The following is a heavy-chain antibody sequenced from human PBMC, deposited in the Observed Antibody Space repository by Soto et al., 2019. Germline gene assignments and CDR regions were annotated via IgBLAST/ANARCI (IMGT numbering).Heavy chain of an antibody. D-gene: IGHD3-22*01. J-gene: IGHJ6*02. CDR3: AREISVTMIVVVISGYYGMDV. CDR1: GYTFTSYA. CDR2: INAGNGNT. V-gene: IGHV1-3*01. Sequence: QVQLVQSGAEVKKPGASVKVSCKASGYTFTSYAMHWVRQAPGQRLEWMGWINAGNGNTKYSQKFQGRVTITRDTCASTAYMEMSSLRSEDTAVYYCAREISVTMIVVVISGYYGMDVWGQGTTVTVSS.